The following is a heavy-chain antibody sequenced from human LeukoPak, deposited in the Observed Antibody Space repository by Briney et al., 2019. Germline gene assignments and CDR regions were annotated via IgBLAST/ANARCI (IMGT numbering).Heavy chain of an antibody. CDR1: GYTFTSYD. D-gene: IGHD3-22*01. Sequence: ASVTVSCKASGYTFTSYDINWVRQAAGQGLEWMGWMNPNSGNTGYAQKFQGRVTMTRNTSISTAYMELSSLRSEDTAVYYCASDSYDSGGYYSPYYFDYWGQGTLVTVSS. V-gene: IGHV1-8*01. CDR2: MNPNSGNT. CDR3: ASDSYDSGGYYSPYYFDY. J-gene: IGHJ4*02.